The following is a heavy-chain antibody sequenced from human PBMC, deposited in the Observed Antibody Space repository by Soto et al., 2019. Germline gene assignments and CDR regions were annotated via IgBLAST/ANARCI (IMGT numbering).Heavy chain of an antibody. J-gene: IGHJ4*02. Sequence: QVQLQESGPGLVKASQTLSLICSVSGESISSGGYYWSWIRHHPGKGLEWIGYIYDSESAYYNPSLKSRCTIAMDTSKNHFAMKLSSVTAADTAVYYCARASSSSSAADYWGQGTLITVSS. V-gene: IGHV4-31*03. CDR3: ARASSSSSAADY. CDR1: GESISSGGYY. CDR2: IYDSESA. D-gene: IGHD6-6*01.